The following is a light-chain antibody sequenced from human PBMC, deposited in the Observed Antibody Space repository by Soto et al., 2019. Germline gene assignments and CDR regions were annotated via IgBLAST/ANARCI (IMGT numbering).Light chain of an antibody. V-gene: IGKV3-11*01. Sequence: EIVLTQSPATLSLSPGERATLSCSASQSVSSYFAWYQQKPGQAPRLLIYDASNRATGIPARFSGSGSGTDFTLTISSLAPEDFAVDYCHQRSNWPLTFGGGTKVEIK. CDR2: DAS. CDR1: QSVSSY. J-gene: IGKJ4*01. CDR3: HQRSNWPLT.